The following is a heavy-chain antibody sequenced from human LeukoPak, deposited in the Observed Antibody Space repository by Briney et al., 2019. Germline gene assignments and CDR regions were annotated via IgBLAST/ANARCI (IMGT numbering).Heavy chain of an antibody. CDR1: GFTFSSYG. Sequence: GGSLRLSCAASGFTFSSYGMHWVRQAPGKGLEWVAVIWYDGSNKYYADSVKGRFTISRDNSKNPLYLQMNSLRAEDTAVYYCAREGTAAAGKRRSSQFDYWGQGTLVTVSS. J-gene: IGHJ4*02. V-gene: IGHV3-33*01. D-gene: IGHD6-13*01. CDR3: AREGTAAAGKRRSSQFDY. CDR2: IWYDGSNK.